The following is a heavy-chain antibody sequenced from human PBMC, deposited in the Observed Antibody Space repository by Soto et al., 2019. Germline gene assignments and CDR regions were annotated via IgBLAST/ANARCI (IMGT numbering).Heavy chain of an antibody. CDR3: ARVNYGDYYYGMDV. D-gene: IGHD4-17*01. CDR2: IYYSGST. Sequence: SETLSLTCTVSGGSISSGDYYWSWIRQHPGKGLEWIGYIYYSGSTYYNPSLKSRLTISVDTSKNQFSLKLSSVTAADTALYYCARVNYGDYYYGMDVWGQGTTVTVSS. J-gene: IGHJ6*02. V-gene: IGHV4-31*03. CDR1: GGSISSGDYY.